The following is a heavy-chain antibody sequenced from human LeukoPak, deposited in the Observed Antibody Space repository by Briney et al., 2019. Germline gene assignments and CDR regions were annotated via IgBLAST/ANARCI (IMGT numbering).Heavy chain of an antibody. CDR2: IYYTGST. CDR3: ARQFLYYYDSSGHYYDFDY. CDR1: GDSIRSYD. D-gene: IGHD3-22*01. Sequence: KTSETLSLTCTVSGDSIRSYDWSWLRQPPGQGLEWIGNIYYTGSTNYNPSVKSRVAISVDTSSKQLSLKLSSVTAADTAVYYCARQFLYYYDSSGHYYDFDYWGQGTLVTVSS. J-gene: IGHJ4*02. V-gene: IGHV4-59*08.